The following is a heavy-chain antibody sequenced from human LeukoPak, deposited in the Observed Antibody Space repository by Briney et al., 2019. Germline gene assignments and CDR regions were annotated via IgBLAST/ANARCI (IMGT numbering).Heavy chain of an antibody. CDR2: LGTAAVP. CDR3: ARVASYGGSY. CDR1: GLPFSSYD. Sequence: GGPLTLPCAPSGLPFSSYDMHGVRQATGKGLVWVSALGTAAVPSYPGSVKGRFTITRQNAKNPLYLQMKRLRAGDRAVYYCARVASYGGSYWGHGALCTVSS. D-gene: IGHD5-18*01. J-gene: IGHJ4*03. V-gene: IGHV3-13*05.